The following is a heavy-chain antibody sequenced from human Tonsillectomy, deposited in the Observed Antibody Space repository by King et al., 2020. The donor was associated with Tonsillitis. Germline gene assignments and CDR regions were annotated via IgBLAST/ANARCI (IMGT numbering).Heavy chain of an antibody. V-gene: IGHV4-39*01. D-gene: IGHD6-19*01. CDR1: SGSISSASYY. CDR2: VYYSGST. CDR3: ARIQWLANYYYYYMDV. J-gene: IGHJ6*03. Sequence: LQLQESGPGLVKPSETLSLTCTVSSGSISSASYYWGWIRLPPGMGLEWLGSVYYSGSTYYNPSLWSRVTIPVDTSKNQFSLQLSSVTAADTAVYYCARIQWLANYYYYYMDVWGKGTTVTVSS.